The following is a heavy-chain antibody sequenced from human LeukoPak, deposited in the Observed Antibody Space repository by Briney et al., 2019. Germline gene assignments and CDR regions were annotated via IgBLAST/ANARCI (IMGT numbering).Heavy chain of an antibody. D-gene: IGHD3-9*01. Sequence: SETLSLTCTVSGGSISSGGYYWSWIRQHSGKGLEWIGYIYYSGSTYYNPSLKSRVTISVDTSKNQFSLKLSSVTAADTAAYYCARAEKDLDIYESYFDYWGQGTLVTVSS. V-gene: IGHV4-31*03. CDR3: ARAEKDLDIYESYFDY. CDR2: IYYSGST. CDR1: GGSISSGGYY. J-gene: IGHJ4*02.